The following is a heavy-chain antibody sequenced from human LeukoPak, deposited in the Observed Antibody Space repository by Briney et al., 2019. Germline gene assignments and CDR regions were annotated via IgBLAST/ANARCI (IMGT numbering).Heavy chain of an antibody. CDR1: GFTFRRYA. Sequence: GGSLRLSCAASGFTFRRYAMHCVRQAPGKGLEGVAVISYGGSNKYYADPVKGQFTIPRDNSKTTLYLQMNSLRAEDTAVHYCARDRTGYYGSGSYYMGWFDPWGQGTLVTVSS. CDR2: ISYGGSNK. CDR3: ARDRTGYYGSGSYYMGWFDP. J-gene: IGHJ5*02. V-gene: IGHV3-30-3*01. D-gene: IGHD3-10*01.